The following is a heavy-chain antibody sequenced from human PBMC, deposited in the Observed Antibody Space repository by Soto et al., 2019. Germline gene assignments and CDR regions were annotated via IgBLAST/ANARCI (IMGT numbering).Heavy chain of an antibody. D-gene: IGHD3-16*02. Sequence: ASVKVSCKVSGSTLIELSIHWVRQAPGKGLEWMGGFDPEDDKTSYAQKFQGRVTMTEDTSNNTAYMELSSLRSEDTAVYYCARSSQEGNWFDPWGQGTLVTVPS. J-gene: IGHJ5*02. CDR1: GSTLIELS. CDR2: FDPEDDKT. CDR3: ARSSQEGNWFDP. V-gene: IGHV1-24*01.